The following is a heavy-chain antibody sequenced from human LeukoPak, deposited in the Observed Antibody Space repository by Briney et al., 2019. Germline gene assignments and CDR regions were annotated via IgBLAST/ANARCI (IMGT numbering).Heavy chain of an antibody. Sequence: SQTLSLTCAISGDSVSSNSATWNWIRQSPSRGLEWLGRTYYRSKWNNDYAVSVKSRITINPDTSKNQFSLQLNSVTPEDTAVYYCTTVFRGFTYGSLLDYGMDVWGQGTTVTVSS. CDR3: TTVFRGFTYGSLLDYGMDV. D-gene: IGHD5-18*01. J-gene: IGHJ6*02. CDR1: GDSVSSNSAT. CDR2: TYYRSKWNN. V-gene: IGHV6-1*01.